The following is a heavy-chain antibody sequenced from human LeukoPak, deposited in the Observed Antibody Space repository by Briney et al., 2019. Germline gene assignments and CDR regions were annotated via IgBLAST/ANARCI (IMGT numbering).Heavy chain of an antibody. Sequence: PGGSLRLSCGASRFTFSSYGMHWVRQAPGKGLEWVAFIRYDGSNKYYADSVKGRFTISRDNSKNTLYLQMNSLRAEDTAVYYCARPRYEKGYYDSSGYYQPIDYWGQGTLVTVSS. V-gene: IGHV3-30*02. CDR1: RFTFSSYG. CDR3: ARPRYEKGYYDSSGYYQPIDY. CDR2: IRYDGSNK. D-gene: IGHD3-22*01. J-gene: IGHJ4*02.